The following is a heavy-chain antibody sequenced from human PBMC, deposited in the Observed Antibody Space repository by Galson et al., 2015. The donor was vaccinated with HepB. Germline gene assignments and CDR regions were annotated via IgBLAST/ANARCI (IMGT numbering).Heavy chain of an antibody. Sequence: SLRLSCAASGFTFSGYAMSWVRQAQGKGLEWVSAITGGGESTYYADSVKGRFTVSRDNSKNTLYLQMNSLRAEDTAVYYCAKVWWGSGWPNGWLDYWGQGVLVTVSS. CDR3: AKVWWGSGWPNGWLDY. CDR1: GFTFSGYA. V-gene: IGHV3-23*01. CDR2: ITGGGEST. J-gene: IGHJ4*02. D-gene: IGHD6-19*01.